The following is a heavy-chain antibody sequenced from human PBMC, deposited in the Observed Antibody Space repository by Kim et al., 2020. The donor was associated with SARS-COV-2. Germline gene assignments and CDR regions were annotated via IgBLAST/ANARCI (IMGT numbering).Heavy chain of an antibody. V-gene: IGHV3-30*04. CDR2: ISYDGSNK. CDR3: ARDPWASLGGVTYSYYGMDV. D-gene: IGHD3-16*01. Sequence: GGSLRLSCAASGFTFSSCAMHWVRQAPGKGLEWVAVISYDGSNKNYADSVKGRFTISRDNSKNTLYLQMNSLRGEDTALYYCARDPWASLGGVTYSYYGMDVWGQGTTVTVSS. J-gene: IGHJ6*02. CDR1: GFTFSSCA.